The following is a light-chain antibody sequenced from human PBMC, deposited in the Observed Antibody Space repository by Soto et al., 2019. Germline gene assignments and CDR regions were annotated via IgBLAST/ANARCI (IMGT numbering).Light chain of an antibody. V-gene: IGLV2-8*01. J-gene: IGLJ3*02. CDR3: SSYAGSNNLM. CDR1: SSDVGGYNY. CDR2: EVS. Sequence: QSGLTQPPSASGSPGQSVTISCTGTSSDVGGYNYVSWYQQHPGKAPKLMIYEVSKRPSGVPDRFSGSKSGNTASLTVSGLQAEDEADYYCSSYAGSNNLMFGGGTKLTVL.